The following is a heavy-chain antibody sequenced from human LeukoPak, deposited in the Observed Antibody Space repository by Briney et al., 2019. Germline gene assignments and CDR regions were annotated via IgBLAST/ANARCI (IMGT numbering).Heavy chain of an antibody. Sequence: SETLSLTCAVYGGSFSGYYWCWIRQPPGKGLEWIGEINHSGSTNYSPSLKSRVTISVDTSKNQFSLKLSSVTAADTAVYYCARVDRGVILYYYYMDVWGKGTMVTVSS. J-gene: IGHJ6*03. D-gene: IGHD3-10*01. CDR2: INHSGST. CDR1: GGSFSGYY. V-gene: IGHV4-34*01. CDR3: ARVDRGVILYYYYMDV.